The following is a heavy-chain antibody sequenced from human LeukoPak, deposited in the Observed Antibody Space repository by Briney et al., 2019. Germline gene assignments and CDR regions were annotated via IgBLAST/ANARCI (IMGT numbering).Heavy chain of an antibody. CDR3: AKIPSLDYHGY. CDR2: IPYDGSNK. V-gene: IGHV3-30*18. Sequence: GGSLRLSCAASGFTFSSYGMHWVRQAPGKGLEWVAVIPYDGSNKYYADSVKGRFTISRDNSKNTLYLQMNSLRAEDTAVYYCAKIPSLDYHGYWGQGTLVTVSS. CDR1: GFTFSSYG. J-gene: IGHJ4*02. D-gene: IGHD2-21*01.